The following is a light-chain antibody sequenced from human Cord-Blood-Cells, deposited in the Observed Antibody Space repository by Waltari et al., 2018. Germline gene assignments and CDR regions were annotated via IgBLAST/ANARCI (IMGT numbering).Light chain of an antibody. CDR2: DAS. V-gene: IGKV1-5*01. Sequence: DIQMTQSPSTLSASVVDRVTITCRASQSISSWVAWNQQKPGKAPKLLLYDASSLESGVPARFRGSGCGTEFTLTISSLQPDDFAIYFCQQYHSYSYTFGQGTKLEMK. J-gene: IGKJ2*01. CDR3: QQYHSYSYT. CDR1: QSISSW.